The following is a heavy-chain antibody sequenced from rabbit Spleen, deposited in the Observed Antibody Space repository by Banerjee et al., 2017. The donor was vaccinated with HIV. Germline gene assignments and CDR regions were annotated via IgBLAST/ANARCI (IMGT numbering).Heavy chain of an antibody. D-gene: IGHD1-1*01. V-gene: IGHV1S40*01. Sequence: QSLEESGGDLVKPGASLTLTCTASGFSFSSGYYMSWVRQAPGKGLEWIGCIGAGSGNTYYASWAKGRFTISKTSSTTVTLQMTSLTAADTATYFCARNYVNAFDPWGPGTLVTVS. CDR2: IGAGSGNT. CDR3: ARNYVNAFDP. CDR1: GFSFSSGYY. J-gene: IGHJ2*01.